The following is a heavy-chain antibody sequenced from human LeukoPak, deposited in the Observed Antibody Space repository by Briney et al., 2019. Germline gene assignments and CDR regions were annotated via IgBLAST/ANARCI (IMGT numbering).Heavy chain of an antibody. CDR1: GFTFSSYG. CDR2: ISYDGSHK. Sequence: GGSLRLSCAASGFTFSSYGMHWVRQAPGKGLEWVALISYDGSHKYYADSVKGRFTISRDNSKNTLYLQMNSLGAEDTAVYYCAKDPIVVPAAIVDYWGQGTLVTVSS. D-gene: IGHD2-2*01. V-gene: IGHV3-30*18. CDR3: AKDPIVVPAAIVDY. J-gene: IGHJ4*02.